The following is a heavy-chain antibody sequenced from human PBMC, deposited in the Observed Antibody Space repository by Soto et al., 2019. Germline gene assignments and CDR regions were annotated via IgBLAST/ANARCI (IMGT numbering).Heavy chain of an antibody. Sequence: QVQLVQSGAEVKKPGASVKVSCKASGYTFTSSAMHWVRQAPGQSLEWMVCINAGNGNTKYSQKCQCRVTMTRDTSGSFAFLELSSLRKKVTAVYCFARVRWFSTGVVWGRGTLVTVSS. J-gene: IGHJ2*01. V-gene: IGHV1-3*01. CDR3: ARVRWFSTGVV. CDR1: GYTFTSSA. D-gene: IGHD3-9*01. CDR2: INAGNGNT.